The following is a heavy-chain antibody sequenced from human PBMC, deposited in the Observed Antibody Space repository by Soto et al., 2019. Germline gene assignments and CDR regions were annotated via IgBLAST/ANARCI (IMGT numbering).Heavy chain of an antibody. Sequence: PGGSLRLSCAASGFTFSSYGMHWVRQAPGKGLEWVAVIWYDGSNKYYADSVKGRFTISRDNSKNTLYLQMNSLRAEDTAVYYCASSRWAARPGWYFDLWGRGTLVTVS. CDR1: GFTFSSYG. V-gene: IGHV3-33*08. J-gene: IGHJ2*01. CDR2: IWYDGSNK. D-gene: IGHD6-6*01. CDR3: ASSRWAARPGWYFDL.